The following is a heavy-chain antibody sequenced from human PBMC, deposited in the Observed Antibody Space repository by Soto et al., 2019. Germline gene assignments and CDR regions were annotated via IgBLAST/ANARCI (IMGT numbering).Heavy chain of an antibody. V-gene: IGHV3-30-3*01. CDR1: GLIFSDYP. J-gene: IGHJ6*04. Sequence: QVQLVESGGVVVQPGRSLRLSCAASGLIFSDYPLNWVRQAPDKWLEWAAVIYFDGNYKYYKDSVKGRFTISRDNSKNTVSLQRHNLRDEDTAVYYCARDGWLGWLAYYHYGMDVWGKGPTVPFSS. D-gene: IGHD3-10*01. CDR3: ARDGWLGWLAYYHYGMDV. CDR2: IYFDGNYK.